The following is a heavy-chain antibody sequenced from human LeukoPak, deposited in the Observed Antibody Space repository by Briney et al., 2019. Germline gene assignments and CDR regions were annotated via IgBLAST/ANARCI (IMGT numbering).Heavy chain of an antibody. CDR1: GGSISSYY. D-gene: IGHD2-2*01. CDR3: ARALGYCSSTSCYDWYFDL. Sequence: PSPTLSLTCTVTGGSISSYYLSSTRQPPGKGLGWIGNIYYSGCTNYNPSLKPRVPISVDTSKIQFSMKLSSMTAADTAVYYCARALGYCSSTSCYDWYFDLWGRGTLVTVSS. V-gene: IGHV4-59*01. CDR2: IYYSGCT. J-gene: IGHJ2*01.